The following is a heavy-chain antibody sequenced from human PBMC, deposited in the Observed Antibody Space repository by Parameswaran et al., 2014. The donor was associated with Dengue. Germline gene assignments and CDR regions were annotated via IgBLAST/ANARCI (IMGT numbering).Heavy chain of an antibody. V-gene: IGHV4-30-4*01. CDR3: ARVGERITMIVVVITAVCYFDY. D-gene: IGHD3-22*01. CDR1: GGSISSGDYY. J-gene: IGHJ4*02. CDR2: IYYSGST. Sequence: SETLSLTCTVSGGSISSGDYYWSWIRQPPGKGLEWIGYIYYSGSTYYNPSLKSRVTISVDTSKNQFSLKLSSVTAADTAVYYCARVGERITMIVVVITAVCYFDYWGQGTLVTVSS.